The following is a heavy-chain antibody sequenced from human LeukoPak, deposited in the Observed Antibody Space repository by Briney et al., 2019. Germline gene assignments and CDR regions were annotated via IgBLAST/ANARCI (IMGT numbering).Heavy chain of an antibody. CDR2: IIPIFGTA. J-gene: IGHJ4*02. CDR1: GGTFSSYV. D-gene: IGHD5-18*01. CDR3: ARGVFAARYTAMDV. Sequence: ASVKVSCKASGGTFSSYVISWVRQAPGQGLEWMGGIIPIFGTANYAQKFQGRVTITADKSTSTVYMELRSLRSEDTAVYYCARGVFAARYTAMDVWGQGTLVTVSS. V-gene: IGHV1-69*06.